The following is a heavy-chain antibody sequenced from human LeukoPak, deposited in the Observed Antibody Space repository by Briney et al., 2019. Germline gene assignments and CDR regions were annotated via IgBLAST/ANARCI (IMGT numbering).Heavy chain of an antibody. CDR1: GYTFTSYG. D-gene: IGHD4-11*01. CDR3: AREDYSNYEYGMDV. V-gene: IGHV1-18*01. CDR2: ISAYNGNT. Sequence: ASVKVSCKASGYTFTSYGISWVRQAPGQGLEWMGWISAYNGNTNYVQKLQGRVTMTTDTSTSTAYMELRSLRSDDTAVYYCAREDYSNYEYGMDVWGQGTTVTVSS. J-gene: IGHJ6*02.